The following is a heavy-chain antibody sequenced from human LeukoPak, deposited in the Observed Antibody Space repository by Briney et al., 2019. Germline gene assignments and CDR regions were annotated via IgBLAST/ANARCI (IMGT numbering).Heavy chain of an antibody. CDR1: GGTLSNSA. D-gene: IGHD3-10*01. CDR2: IIPILGTT. J-gene: IGHJ4*02. V-gene: IGHV1-69*05. Sequence: SVKVSCKASGGTLSNSAISWVRQAPGQGLEWMGRIIPILGTTAYAPKFQGRVTLNMDGSTTTGYMDLSSLRSEDTAIYFCATEGGYYYGSGNYYNDHRFDSWGQGTLVTVSS. CDR3: ATEGGYYYGSGNYYNDHRFDS.